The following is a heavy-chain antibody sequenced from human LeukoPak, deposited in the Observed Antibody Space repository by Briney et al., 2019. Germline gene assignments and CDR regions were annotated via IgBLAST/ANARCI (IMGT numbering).Heavy chain of an antibody. J-gene: IGHJ6*02. CDR2: IYHSGST. Sequence: SETLSLTCAVSGGSISSGGYSWSWIRQPPGKGLEWIGYIYHSGSTYYNPSLKSRVTISVDRSKNQFSLELSSVTAADTAVYYCARGNYYGMDVWGQGTTVTVSS. CDR3: ARGNYYGMDV. V-gene: IGHV4-30-2*01. CDR1: GGSISSGGYS.